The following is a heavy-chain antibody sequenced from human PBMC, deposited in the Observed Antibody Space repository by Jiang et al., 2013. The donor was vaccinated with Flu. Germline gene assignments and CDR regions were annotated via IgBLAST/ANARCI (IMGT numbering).Heavy chain of an antibody. CDR1: GFTFSSYG. Sequence: QLLESGGGVVQPGRSLRLSCAASGFTFSSYGMHWVRQAPGKGLEWVAVISYDGSNKYYADSVKGRFTISRDNSKNTLYLQMNSLRAEDTAVYYCAKVHTSYYYGMDVWGQGTTVTVSS. CDR3: AKVHTSYYYGMDV. J-gene: IGHJ6*02. V-gene: IGHV3-30*18. D-gene: IGHD3-10*01. CDR2: ISYDGSNK.